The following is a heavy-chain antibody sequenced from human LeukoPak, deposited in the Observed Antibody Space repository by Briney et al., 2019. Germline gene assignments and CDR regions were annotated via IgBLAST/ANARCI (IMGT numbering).Heavy chain of an antibody. V-gene: IGHV1-69*13. J-gene: IGHJ3*02. CDR1: GGTLSSYA. CDR3: ARLADSGSYHDAFDI. CDR2: IIPIFGTA. D-gene: IGHD1-26*01. Sequence: SVKVSCKAPGGTLSSYAISWVRQAPGQGLEWMGGIIPIFGTANYAQKFQGRVTITADESTSTAYMELSSLRSEDTAVYYCARLADSGSYHDAFDIWGQGTMVTVSS.